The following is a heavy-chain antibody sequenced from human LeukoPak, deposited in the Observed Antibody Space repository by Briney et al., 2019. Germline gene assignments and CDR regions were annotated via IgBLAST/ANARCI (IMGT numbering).Heavy chain of an antibody. Sequence: SETLSLTCTVSGGSISSYYWSWIRQPAGKGLEWIGRIYTSGITNYNPSLKTRVNISVDTSKNQFSLKLSSVSAADTAVYYCTRDYSGYDSHGFWGQGTLVIVSS. J-gene: IGHJ4*02. CDR3: TRDYSGYDSHGF. CDR2: IYTSGIT. V-gene: IGHV4-4*07. D-gene: IGHD5-12*01. CDR1: GGSISSYY.